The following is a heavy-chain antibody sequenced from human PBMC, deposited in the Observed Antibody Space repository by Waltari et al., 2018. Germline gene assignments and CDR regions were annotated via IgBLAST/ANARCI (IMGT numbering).Heavy chain of an antibody. CDR1: GFTFSSYG. D-gene: IGHD1-26*01. CDR3: AKDGDLGATDY. CDR2: IWYDGSNK. J-gene: IGHJ4*02. Sequence: QVQLVESGGGVVQPGRSLRLSCAASGFTFSSYGMHWVRQAPGKGLEWVAVIWYDGSNKYYADSVKGRFTISRDNSKNTLYLQMNSLRAEDTAVYYCAKDGDLGATDYWGQGTLVTVSS. V-gene: IGHV3-33*06.